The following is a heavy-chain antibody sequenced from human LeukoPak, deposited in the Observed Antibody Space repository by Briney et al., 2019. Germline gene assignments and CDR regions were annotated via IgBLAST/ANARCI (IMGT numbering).Heavy chain of an antibody. D-gene: IGHD3-22*01. J-gene: IGHJ4*02. Sequence: GGSLRLSCAASGFTLNTYGMNWVRQAPGKGLEWVSGTCGSGAATYYADSVKGRFTISRDNSKNILYLQMNSLRAEDTAVYYCAKDDRVVVITRALDYWGQGTLVTVSS. CDR2: TCGSGAAT. CDR1: GFTLNTYG. V-gene: IGHV3-23*01. CDR3: AKDDRVVVITRALDY.